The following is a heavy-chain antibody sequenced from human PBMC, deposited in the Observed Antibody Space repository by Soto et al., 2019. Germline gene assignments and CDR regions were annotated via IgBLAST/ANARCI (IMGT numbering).Heavy chain of an antibody. CDR2: IDPSDSYT. CDR3: ARRNRPLGSSSWYDYYSYGMDV. CDR1: GYSFTSYW. D-gene: IGHD6-13*01. V-gene: IGHV5-10-1*01. Sequence: GESLKISCKGSGYSFTSYWISWVRQMPGKGLEWMGRIDPSDSYTNYSPSFQGHVTISADKSISTAYLQWSSLKASDTAMYYCARRNRPLGSSSWYDYYSYGMDVWGQGTTVTVSS. J-gene: IGHJ6*02.